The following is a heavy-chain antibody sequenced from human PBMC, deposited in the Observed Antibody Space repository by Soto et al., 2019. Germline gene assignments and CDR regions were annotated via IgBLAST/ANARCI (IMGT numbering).Heavy chain of an antibody. CDR1: GFTFSSYG. CDR3: ATTSPY. J-gene: IGHJ4*02. CDR2: IWFDGSNK. V-gene: IGHV3-33*01. Sequence: QVQLVESGGGVVQPGRSLRLSCAASGFTFSSYGMHWVRQAPGKGLEWVAVIWFDGSNKFYADSVKGRFTISRDNSKNTVSLQMNRLRDEDSAAYYCATTSPYWGQETLVSVSS.